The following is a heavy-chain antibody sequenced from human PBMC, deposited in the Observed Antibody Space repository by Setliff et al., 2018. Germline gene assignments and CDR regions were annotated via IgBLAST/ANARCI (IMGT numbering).Heavy chain of an antibody. J-gene: IGHJ4*02. D-gene: IGHD2-15*01. V-gene: IGHV3-30-3*01. CDR3: ARDLALVVAATAGY. CDR1: GFTFSNYW. CDR2: ISYDGSNK. Sequence: GGSLRLSCADSGFTFSNYWMHWVRQAPGKGLEWVAVISYDGSNKYYADSVKGRFTISRDNSKNTLYLQMNSLRAEDTAVYYCARDLALVVAATAGYWGQGTLVTVSS.